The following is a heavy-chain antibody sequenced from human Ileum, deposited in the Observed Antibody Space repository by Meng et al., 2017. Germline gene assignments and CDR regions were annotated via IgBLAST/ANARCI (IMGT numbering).Heavy chain of an antibody. J-gene: IGHJ4*02. CDR1: GNIFTRHF. Sequence: ASVKVSCKTSGNIFTRHFQHWVRQAPGQGLDWMGVIHPDGDYTVYAQKFQDRLTLTRDTSTNTVYMELSSLRSEDTAVYYCVGTRTTDGDYWGQGTLVTVSS. CDR3: VGTRTTDGDY. D-gene: IGHD4-17*01. V-gene: IGHV1-46*01. CDR2: IHPDGDYT.